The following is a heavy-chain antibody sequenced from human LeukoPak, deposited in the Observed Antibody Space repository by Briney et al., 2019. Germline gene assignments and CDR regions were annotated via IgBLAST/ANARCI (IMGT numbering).Heavy chain of an antibody. J-gene: IGHJ4*02. CDR2: INHSVST. V-gene: IGHV4-34*01. CDR3: ARDPFHSSYGSGSSIDY. CDR1: GGSFSGYY. D-gene: IGHD3-10*01. Sequence: SETLSLTCAVDGGSFSGYYWSWIRQPPGKGLEWIGEINHSVSTNYNPSLKSRVTISVDTSKNRFSLKLSSVPAADTAVSYCARDPFHSSYGSGSSIDYWGQGTLVTVSS.